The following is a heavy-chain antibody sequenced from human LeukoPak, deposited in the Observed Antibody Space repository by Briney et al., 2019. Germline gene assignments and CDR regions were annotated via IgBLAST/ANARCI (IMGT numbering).Heavy chain of an antibody. Sequence: SVKVSCKASGGTFSSYAISWVRQAPGQGLEWTGRIIPIFGTANYAQKFQGRVTITTDESTSTAYMELSSLRSEDTAVYYCARGYSGYVLDYWGQGTLVTVSS. CDR3: ARGYSGYVLDY. CDR2: IIPIFGTA. J-gene: IGHJ4*02. V-gene: IGHV1-69*05. D-gene: IGHD5-12*01. CDR1: GGTFSSYA.